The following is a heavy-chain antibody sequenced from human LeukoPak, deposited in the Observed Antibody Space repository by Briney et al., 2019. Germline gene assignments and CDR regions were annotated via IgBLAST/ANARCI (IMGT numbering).Heavy chain of an antibody. Sequence: GASVKVSCKASGYTFTGYYMHWVRQAPGQGLEWMGWINPNSGGTNYAQKFQGRVTMTRDTPISTAYMELSRLRSDDTAVYYCARGCSTSCYTRSYAFDIWGQGTMVTVSS. CDR2: INPNSGGT. CDR1: GYTFTGYY. V-gene: IGHV1-2*02. D-gene: IGHD2-2*02. CDR3: ARGCSTSCYTRSYAFDI. J-gene: IGHJ3*02.